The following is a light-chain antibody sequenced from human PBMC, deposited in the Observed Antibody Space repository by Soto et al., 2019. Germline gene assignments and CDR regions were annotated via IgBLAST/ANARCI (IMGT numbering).Light chain of an antibody. V-gene: IGLV7-43*01. CDR1: TGAVTSGHH. Sequence: QAVVTQESSLTVSPGGTVTLTCASSTGAVTSGHHPNWLQQKPGQAPRTLIYSTNNKQDWTPARFSGSLLEGKAALTVSGVQPEDEAEYYCPFYYGGAQPHWVFGGGTKLTVL. CDR2: STN. CDR3: PFYYGGAQPHWV. J-gene: IGLJ3*02.